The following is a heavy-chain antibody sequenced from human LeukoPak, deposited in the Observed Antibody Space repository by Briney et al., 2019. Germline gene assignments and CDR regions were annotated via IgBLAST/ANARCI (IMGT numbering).Heavy chain of an antibody. V-gene: IGHV3-7*01. CDR3: ARDYGDY. CDR1: GFAFSSYS. D-gene: IGHD3-10*01. CDR2: INQVGNET. Sequence: LPGGSLRLSCAPSGFAFSSYSVTWVRQAPGRGLEWVANINQVGNETYYVDSVKGRFTISRDNAKNSLFLQMNSLRAEDTAVYYCARDYGDYWGQGTLVTVSS. J-gene: IGHJ4*02.